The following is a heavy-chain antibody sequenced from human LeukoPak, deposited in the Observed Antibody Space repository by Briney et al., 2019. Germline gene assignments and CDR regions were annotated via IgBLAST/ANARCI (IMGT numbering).Heavy chain of an antibody. CDR1: GFTFSSYA. J-gene: IGHJ4*02. Sequence: PGGSLRLSCAASGFTFSSYALSWVRQAPGKGLEWVSGISGSGGTTYYADSVKGRLTISRDNSKNTVYLQMNSLRAEDTAVYYCAKGIQLWLHSIDYWVQGTLVTVSS. CDR2: ISGSGGTT. V-gene: IGHV3-23*01. CDR3: AKGIQLWLHSIDY. D-gene: IGHD5-18*01.